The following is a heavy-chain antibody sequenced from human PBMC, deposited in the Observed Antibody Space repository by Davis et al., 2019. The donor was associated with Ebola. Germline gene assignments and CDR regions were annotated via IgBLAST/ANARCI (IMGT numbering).Heavy chain of an antibody. J-gene: IGHJ4*02. V-gene: IGHV3-73*01. D-gene: IGHD4-17*01. CDR2: IRSKANSYAT. CDR1: PFSFSGSA. CDR3: TATVTTDY. Sequence: GGSLRLSCAASPFSFSGSAMHWVRQASGKGLEWVGRIRSKANSYATAYAASVKGRFTISRDDSKNTAYLQMNSLKTEDTAVYYCTATVTTDYWGQGTLVTVSS.